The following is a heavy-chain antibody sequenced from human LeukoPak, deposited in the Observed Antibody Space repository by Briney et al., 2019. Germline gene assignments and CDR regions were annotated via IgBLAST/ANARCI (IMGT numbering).Heavy chain of an antibody. CDR2: IYTSGSA. Sequence: SQTLSLTCTVSGDSISSGSYYWSWIRQPAGKGLEWIGRIYTSGSANYNPSLKGRVTISVDTSKNQFSLKLTSVTAADTAVFYCARGPFSRGYWYFDLWGRGTLVTVSS. V-gene: IGHV4-61*02. CDR1: GDSISSGSYY. D-gene: IGHD5-24*01. J-gene: IGHJ2*01. CDR3: ARGPFSRGYWYFDL.